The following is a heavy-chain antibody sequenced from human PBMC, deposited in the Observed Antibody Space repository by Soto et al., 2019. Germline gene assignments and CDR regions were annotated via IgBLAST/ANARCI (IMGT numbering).Heavy chain of an antibody. D-gene: IGHD5-18*01. CDR1: GYTFSNYG. J-gene: IGHJ6*02. CDR3: ARDPGFGFGYSYAFAMDV. V-gene: IGHV1-18*01. Sequence: ASVKVSCKASGYTFSNYGISWVRQGPGQGLEWMGWISGYNGNTHYEEKVQDRIKMTTDTSTSTTYLELRSLRSDDTAVYFCARDPGFGFGYSYAFAMDVWGQGTTVTVSS. CDR2: ISGYNGNT.